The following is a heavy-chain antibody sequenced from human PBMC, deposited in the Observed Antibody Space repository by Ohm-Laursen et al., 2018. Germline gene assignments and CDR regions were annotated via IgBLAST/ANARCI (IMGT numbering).Heavy chain of an antibody. CDR2: ISYDGSDK. Sequence: SLRLSCAASGFSFSSYGMHWVRQAPGKGLEFVSIISYDGSDKYYADSVKGRFTISRDNSKNTLYLQMNSLRAEDTAVYFCANTADYGVEDDYWGQGTLVTVSS. J-gene: IGHJ4*02. D-gene: IGHD4-17*01. CDR3: ANTADYGVEDDY. V-gene: IGHV3-30*18. CDR1: GFSFSSYG.